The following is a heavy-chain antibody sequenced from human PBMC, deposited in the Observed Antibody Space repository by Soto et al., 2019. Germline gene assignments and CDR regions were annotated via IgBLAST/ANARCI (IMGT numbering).Heavy chain of an antibody. D-gene: IGHD6-13*01. Sequence: GTSAKVTWEACGVTLTGFYRHSVRQATVQGLEWMGWINPNSGGTNYAQKFQVRVTMTRDTSISTAYMELSRLRSDDTAVYSCASIAARRNCFAPWGHRTPVPGFS. J-gene: IGHJ5*02. CDR1: GVTLTGFY. CDR3: ASIAARRNCFAP. CDR2: INPNSGGT. V-gene: IGHV1-2*02.